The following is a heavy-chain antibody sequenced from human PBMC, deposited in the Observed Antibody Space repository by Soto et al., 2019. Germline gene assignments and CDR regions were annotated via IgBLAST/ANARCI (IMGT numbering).Heavy chain of an antibody. CDR1: GYTFTSYA. Sequence: QVQLVQSGAEVKKPGASVKVSCKASGYTFTSYAMHWVRQAPGQRLEWMGWINAGNGNTKYSQKFQGRVTITRDTSASTAYMELSSLRSEDTAVYYCARPAYDYDSSGYFDYWGQGTLVTVSS. CDR2: INAGNGNT. V-gene: IGHV1-3*01. D-gene: IGHD3-22*01. CDR3: ARPAYDYDSSGYFDY. J-gene: IGHJ4*02.